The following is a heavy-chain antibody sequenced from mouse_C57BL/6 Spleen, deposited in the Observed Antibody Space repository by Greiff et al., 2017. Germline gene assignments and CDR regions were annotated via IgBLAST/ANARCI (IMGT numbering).Heavy chain of an antibody. CDR3: ANYGSSRWYFDG. J-gene: IGHJ1*03. D-gene: IGHD1-1*01. Sequence: QVQLQQSGAELVKPGASVKISCKASGYAFSSYWMNWVKQRPGQGLEWIGQIYPGDGDTNYNGKFKGKATLTADKSSSTAYMQLSSLTSEDSAVYFCANYGSSRWYFDGWGTGTTVTVSS. V-gene: IGHV1-80*01. CDR2: IYPGDGDT. CDR1: GYAFSSYW.